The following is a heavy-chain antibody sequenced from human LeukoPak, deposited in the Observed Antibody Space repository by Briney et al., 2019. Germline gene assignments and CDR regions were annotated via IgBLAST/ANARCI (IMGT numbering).Heavy chain of an antibody. Sequence: SVKVSCKASGGTFSNYAMNWVRQAPGQGLEWMGRIIPFFATTEFAQKFQGRVTITADISTNTTYMEMSGLKADDTAVYFCARRRGREHRIRGEIPFDYWGQGTLVTVSS. CDR3: ARRRGREHRIRGEIPFDY. J-gene: IGHJ4*02. D-gene: IGHD2-15*01. CDR1: GGTFSNYA. V-gene: IGHV1-69*06. CDR2: IIPFFATT.